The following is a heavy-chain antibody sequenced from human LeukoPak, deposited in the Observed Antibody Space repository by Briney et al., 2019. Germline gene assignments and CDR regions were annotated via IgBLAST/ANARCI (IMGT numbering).Heavy chain of an antibody. CDR2: ISSGSMTF. CDR1: GFTFSSYT. V-gene: IGHV3-21*01. J-gene: IGHJ4*02. D-gene: IGHD4-11*01. Sequence: GESLRLSCAASGFTFSSYTMNWVRQAPGKGLEWVSSISSGSMTFYYADSVKGRFTISRDNAKNSLYLQMNSLRAEDTAVYYCVMNDYRGYWGQGTLVTVSS. CDR3: VMNDYRGY.